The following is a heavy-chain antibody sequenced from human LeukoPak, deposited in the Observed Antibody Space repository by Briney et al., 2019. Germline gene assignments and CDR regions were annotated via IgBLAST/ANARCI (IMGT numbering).Heavy chain of an antibody. V-gene: IGHV4-4*07. D-gene: IGHD6-13*01. CDR3: ARAEYSSSWYFGFGRAEDNWFDP. CDR1: GGSISNYY. J-gene: IGHJ5*02. Sequence: SETLSLTCIVSGGSISNYYWSWIRQPAGKGLEWIGRIYTSGGTNYNPSLKSRVTMSVDTSKNQFSLKLSSVTAADTAVYYCARAEYSSSWYFGFGRAEDNWFDPWGQGTLVTVSS. CDR2: IYTSGGT.